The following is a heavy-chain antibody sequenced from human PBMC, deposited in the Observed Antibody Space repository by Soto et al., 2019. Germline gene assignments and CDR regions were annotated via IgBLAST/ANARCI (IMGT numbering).Heavy chain of an antibody. J-gene: IGHJ6*02. CDR3: ARDETYGSGSYPSGRYYYYGMDV. V-gene: IGHV3-33*01. CDR2: IWYDGSNK. Sequence: QVQLVESGGGVVQPGRSLRLSCAASGFTFSSYGMHWVRQAPGKGLEWVAVIWYDGSNKYYADSVKGRFTISRDNSKNTLYLQMNSLRAEDTAVYYCARDETYGSGSYPSGRYYYYGMDVWGQGTTVTVSS. CDR1: GFTFSSYG. D-gene: IGHD3-10*01.